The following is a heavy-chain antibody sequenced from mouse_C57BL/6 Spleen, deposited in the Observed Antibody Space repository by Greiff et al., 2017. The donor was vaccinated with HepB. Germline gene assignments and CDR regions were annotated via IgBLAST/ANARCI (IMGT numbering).Heavy chain of an antibody. D-gene: IGHD3-3*01. J-gene: IGHJ2*01. CDR2: ISDGGSYT. CDR3: ARDRGTGPFDY. V-gene: IGHV5-4*01. Sequence: EVQVVESGGGLVKPGGSLKLSCAASGFTFSSYAMSWVRQTPEKRLEWVATISDGGSYTYYPDNVKGRFTISRDNAKNNLYLQMSHLKSEDTAMYYWARDRGTGPFDYWGQGTTLTVSS. CDR1: GFTFSSYA.